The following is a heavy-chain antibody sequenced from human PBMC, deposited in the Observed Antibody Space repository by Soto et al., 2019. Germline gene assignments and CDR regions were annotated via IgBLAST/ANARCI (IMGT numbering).Heavy chain of an antibody. J-gene: IGHJ4*02. CDR1: GGTFSSYA. CDR3: ARDAGDIVATRDFDY. Sequence: GASVKVSCKPSGGTFSSYAISWVRQAPGQGLEWMGGIIPIFGTANYAQKFQGRVTITADESTSTAYMELSSLRSEDTAVYYCARDAGDIVATRDFDYGGQGTLVTVSS. D-gene: IGHD5-12*01. CDR2: IIPIFGTA. V-gene: IGHV1-69*13.